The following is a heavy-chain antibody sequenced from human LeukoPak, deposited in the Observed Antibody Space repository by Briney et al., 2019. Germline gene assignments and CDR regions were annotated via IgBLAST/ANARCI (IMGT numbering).Heavy chain of an antibody. D-gene: IGHD3-3*01. J-gene: IGHJ4*02. CDR2: IKQDGSEK. CDR3: ARGLKYYDFWSGYDY. V-gene: IGHV3-7*03. CDR1: GFTFSSYW. Sequence: PGGSLRLSCAASGFTFSSYWMSWVRQAPGKGLEWVANIKQDGSEKYYVDSVKGRFTISRDNAKNSLYLQMNSLRAEDTALYHCARGLKYYDFWSGYDYWGQGTLVTVSS.